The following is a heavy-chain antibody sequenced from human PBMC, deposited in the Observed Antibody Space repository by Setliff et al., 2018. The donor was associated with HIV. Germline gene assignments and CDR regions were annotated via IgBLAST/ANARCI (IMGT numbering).Heavy chain of an antibody. Sequence: SETLSLTCTVSGGSVSSRGYYWGWIRQPPGKGPEWIANILYGGNTYYNPSLKSRVTISVDTSKNHFSLKLNSVTAADTAVYFCARPTTGVGGGAAFDIWGQGTMVTVPS. CDR1: GGSVSSRGYY. J-gene: IGHJ3*02. D-gene: IGHD2-8*01. V-gene: IGHV4-39*02. CDR2: ILYGGNT. CDR3: ARPTTGVGGGAAFDI.